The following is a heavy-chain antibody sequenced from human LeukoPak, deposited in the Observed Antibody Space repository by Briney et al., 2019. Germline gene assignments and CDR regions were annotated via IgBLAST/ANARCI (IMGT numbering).Heavy chain of an antibody. CDR1: GFTFSSYV. Sequence: GGSLRLSCAASGFTFSSYVMHWVRQAPGKGLEWVAIISYDGSNEYYADSVKGRFTISRDNSKNTLYLQMNSLRAEDTAVYYCAKDGPDIVVVVAATQNYYMDVWGKGTTVTISS. CDR3: AKDGPDIVVVVAATQNYYMDV. D-gene: IGHD2-15*01. V-gene: IGHV3-30*04. J-gene: IGHJ6*03. CDR2: ISYDGSNE.